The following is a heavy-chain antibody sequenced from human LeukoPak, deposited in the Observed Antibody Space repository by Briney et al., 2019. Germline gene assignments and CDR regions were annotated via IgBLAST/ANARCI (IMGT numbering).Heavy chain of an antibody. CDR2: IYYSGST. Sequence: SETLSLTCTVSGGSISSSSYYWGWIRQPPGKGLEWIGSIYYSGSTYYNPSLKSRVTISVDTSKNQFSLKLSSVTAADTAVYYCARSSPVRNVNWFDPWGQGTLVTVSS. J-gene: IGHJ5*02. CDR1: GGSISSSSYY. CDR3: ARSSPVRNVNWFDP. D-gene: IGHD3-10*01. V-gene: IGHV4-39*07.